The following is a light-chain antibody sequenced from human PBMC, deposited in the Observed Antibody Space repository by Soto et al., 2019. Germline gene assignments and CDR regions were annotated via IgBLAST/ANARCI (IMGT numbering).Light chain of an antibody. J-gene: IGKJ1*01. Sequence: EIVMTQSPATLSVSPGEIATLSCRASQSVGSDLAWYQQKPGQAPRLLIYSASRRATGIPDRFSGSGSGTDFTLTISRLEPEDFAVYYCQQYGSSPPTFGQGTKVDIK. CDR1: QSVGSD. CDR3: QQYGSSPPT. CDR2: SAS. V-gene: IGKV3-20*01.